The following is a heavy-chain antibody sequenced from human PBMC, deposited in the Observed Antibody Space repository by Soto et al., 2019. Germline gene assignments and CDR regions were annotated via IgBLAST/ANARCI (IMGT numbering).Heavy chain of an antibody. CDR3: ARDLPPDYATPDY. CDR1: GYTFTGYY. J-gene: IGHJ4*02. D-gene: IGHD4-17*01. CDR2: INPNSGGT. Sequence: ASVKVSCKASGYTFTGYYMHWVRQAPGQGLEWMGWINPNSGGTNYAQKFQGWVTMTRDTSISTAYMELRSLRSDDTAVYYCARDLPPDYATPDYWGQGTLVTVSS. V-gene: IGHV1-2*04.